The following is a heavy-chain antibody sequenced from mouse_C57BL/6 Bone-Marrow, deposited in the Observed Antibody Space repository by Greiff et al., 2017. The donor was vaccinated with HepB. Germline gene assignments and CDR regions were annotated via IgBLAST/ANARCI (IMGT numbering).Heavy chain of an antibody. J-gene: IGHJ4*01. CDR1: GFTFSDYY. V-gene: IGHV5-12*01. Sequence: EVKLVESGGGLVQPGGSLKLSCAASGFTFSDYYMYWVRQTPEKRLEWVAYISNGGGSTYYPDTVKGRLTISRDNAKNTLYLQMSRLKSEDTAMYYCAIRYCSSLDYWAQGTPVTVSS. CDR2: ISNGGGST. D-gene: IGHD1-1*01. CDR3: AIRYCSSLDY.